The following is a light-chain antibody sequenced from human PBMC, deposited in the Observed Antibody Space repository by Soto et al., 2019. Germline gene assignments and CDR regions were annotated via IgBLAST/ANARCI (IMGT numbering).Light chain of an antibody. V-gene: IGKV3-11*01. CDR2: AAS. J-gene: IGKJ4*01. Sequence: EIVLTQSPATLSLSPGERATLSCRASQSVSSYLAWYQQKPGQPPRLLIYAASNRAAGIPARFSGSGSGTDFTLTISSLEPEYFAVYYCQQRSNWLTFGGGTKVEIK. CDR1: QSVSSY. CDR3: QQRSNWLT.